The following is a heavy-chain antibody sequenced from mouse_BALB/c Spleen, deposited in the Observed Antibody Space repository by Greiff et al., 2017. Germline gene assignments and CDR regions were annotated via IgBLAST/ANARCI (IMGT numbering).Heavy chain of an antibody. J-gene: IGHJ4*01. CDR2: ISSGGSYT. D-gene: IGHD1-1*01. V-gene: IGHV5-9-4*01. CDR3: ARVTTVVGDAMDY. CDR1: GFTFSSYA. Sequence: EVQLVESGGGLVKPGGSLKLSCAASGFTFSSYAMSWVRQSPEKRLEWVAEISSGGSYTYYPDTVTGRFTISRDNAKNTLYLEMSSLRSEDTAMYYCARVTTVVGDAMDYWGQGTSVTVSS.